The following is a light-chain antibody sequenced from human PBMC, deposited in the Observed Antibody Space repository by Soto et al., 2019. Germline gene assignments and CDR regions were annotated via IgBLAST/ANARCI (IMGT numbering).Light chain of an antibody. CDR3: LQAYRYPPWT. Sequence: DIQMTQSPSSLSASVGDSVTISCRASQSISRYLNWYQQKPGKAPKLLIFSASGLQSGVPSRFSGGGSGTAFTLTISSLQPEDFATYYCLQAYRYPPWTFGQGTKVEIK. J-gene: IGKJ1*01. V-gene: IGKV1-39*01. CDR2: SAS. CDR1: QSISRY.